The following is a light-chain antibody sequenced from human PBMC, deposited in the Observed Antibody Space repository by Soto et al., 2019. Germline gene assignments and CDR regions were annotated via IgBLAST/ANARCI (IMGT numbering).Light chain of an antibody. CDR1: QSILYSSNNKNY. J-gene: IGKJ2*01. CDR2: WAS. CDR3: QQYYRTPPNP. V-gene: IGKV4-1*01. Sequence: DIVMTQSPDSLAVSLGERATINCKSSQSILYSSNNKNYLAWYQQKPGQPPKLLIYWASTRESGVPDRFSGSGSGTDFTLNICGLQAEDVAVYYCQQYYRTPPNPFGQGNKLEIK.